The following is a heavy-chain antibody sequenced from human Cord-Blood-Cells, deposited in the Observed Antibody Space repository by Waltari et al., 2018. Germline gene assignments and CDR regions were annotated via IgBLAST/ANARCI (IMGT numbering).Heavy chain of an antibody. V-gene: IGHV3-23*01. CDR2: ISGSGGST. CDR3: AKFVSGSYYFDY. D-gene: IGHD1-26*01. Sequence: EVQLLESGGGLVQPGGSLRLSCAASGFTFSSYAMSWVRQAPGKGLEWVSGISGSGGSTYYAGFVKGRFTISRDNSKNTLYLQMNSLRAEDTAVYYCAKFVSGSYYFDYWGQGTLVTVSS. CDR1: GFTFSSYA. J-gene: IGHJ4*02.